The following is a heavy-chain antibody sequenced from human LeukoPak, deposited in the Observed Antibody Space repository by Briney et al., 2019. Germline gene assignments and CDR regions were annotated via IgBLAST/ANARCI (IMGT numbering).Heavy chain of an antibody. D-gene: IGHD3-22*01. CDR1: GFTVSRNY. CDR2: ISSGGNT. CDR3: ARNDRGALDI. J-gene: IGHJ3*02. Sequence: TGGSLRLSCAASGFTVSRNYMSWVRQAPGKGLEWVSVISSGGNTYYTDSVKGRFTISRDNSKNTLYLQMSSLRVEDTAVYYCARNDRGALDIWGQGTMVTVSS. V-gene: IGHV3-53*01.